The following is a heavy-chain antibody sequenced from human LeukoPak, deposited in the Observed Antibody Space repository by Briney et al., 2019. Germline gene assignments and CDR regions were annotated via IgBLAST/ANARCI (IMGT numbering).Heavy chain of an antibody. V-gene: IGHV3-66*02. CDR2: IYSGGST. J-gene: IGHJ5*02. Sequence: PGGSLRLSCAASGFTVSSNYMSWVRQAPGKGLEWVSVIYSGGSTYYADSVKGRFTISRDNSKNTLYLQMNSLRAEDTAVYYCARVVSGSSPFDPWGQGTLVTVSS. CDR1: GFTVSSNY. D-gene: IGHD6-19*01. CDR3: ARVVSGSSPFDP.